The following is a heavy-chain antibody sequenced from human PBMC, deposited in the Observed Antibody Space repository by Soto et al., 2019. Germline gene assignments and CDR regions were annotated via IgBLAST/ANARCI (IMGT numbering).Heavy chain of an antibody. V-gene: IGHV5-51*01. CDR2: IYPGDSDT. CDR3: ARRGSTRYYGMDV. CDR1: GYSFTSYW. Sequence: GESLKISCKGSGYSFTSYWIGWLRQMPGKGLEWMGIIYPGDSDTRYSPSFQGKVTISADKSISTAYLQWSSLKASDTAMYYCARRGSTRYYGMDVWGQGTTVTVSS. D-gene: IGHD2-2*01. J-gene: IGHJ6*02.